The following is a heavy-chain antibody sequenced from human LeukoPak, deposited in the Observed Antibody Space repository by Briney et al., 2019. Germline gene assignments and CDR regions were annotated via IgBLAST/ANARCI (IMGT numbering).Heavy chain of an antibody. CDR1: GGSISSGGYY. J-gene: IGHJ5*02. V-gene: IGHV4-31*03. CDR2: IYYSGST. D-gene: IGHD2-15*01. CDR3: ARGGYCSGGSCYPLNWFDP. Sequence: PSETLSLTCTVSGGSISSGGYYWSWIRQHPGKGLEWIGYIYYSGSTYYNPSLKSRVTISVDRSKNQFSLKLSSVTAADTAVYYCARGGYCSGGSCYPLNWFDPWGQGTLVTVSS.